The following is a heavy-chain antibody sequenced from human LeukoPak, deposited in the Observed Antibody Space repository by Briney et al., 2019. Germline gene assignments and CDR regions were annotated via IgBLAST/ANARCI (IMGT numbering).Heavy chain of an antibody. Sequence: PGGSLRLSCAASGFSFSSYLISWVRQAPGKGLEWVSTISGNGGGTYYADSVKGRFTISRDNSKNTLYLQMNSLRAEDTALCYCARRLCSGGSCSSFDYWGQGTLVTVSS. J-gene: IGHJ4*02. D-gene: IGHD2-15*01. CDR3: ARRLCSGGSCSSFDY. V-gene: IGHV3-23*01. CDR2: ISGNGGGT. CDR1: GFSFSSYL.